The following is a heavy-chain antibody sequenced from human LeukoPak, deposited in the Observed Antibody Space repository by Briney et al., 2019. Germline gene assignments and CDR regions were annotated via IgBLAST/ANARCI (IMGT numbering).Heavy chain of an antibody. CDR1: DGSISNSSYY. Sequence: SETLSLTCTVSDGSISNSSYYWGYIRQPPGKGLEWIGSIYYSGGTYYNPSLNSRVTISVDTSKNQFSLKLSSVTAADTAVYYCARDAGSVAGTEDPYWYFDLWGRGTLVTVSS. D-gene: IGHD6-19*01. CDR2: IYYSGGT. CDR3: ARDAGSVAGTEDPYWYFDL. V-gene: IGHV4-39*07. J-gene: IGHJ2*01.